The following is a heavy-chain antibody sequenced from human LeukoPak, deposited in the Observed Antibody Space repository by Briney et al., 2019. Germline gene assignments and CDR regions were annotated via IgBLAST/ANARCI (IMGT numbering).Heavy chain of an antibody. CDR2: IYYIGST. CDR3: ARHDRRQAGYGMDV. Sequence: SETLSLTCTVSGGSISSYYWSWIRQPPGKGLEWIGYIYYIGSTNYNPSLKSRVTISVDTSQNQFSLKLSSVTAADTAVYYCARHDRRQAGYGMDVWGQGTTVTVSS. J-gene: IGHJ6*02. D-gene: IGHD3-10*01. CDR1: GGSISSYY. V-gene: IGHV4-59*08.